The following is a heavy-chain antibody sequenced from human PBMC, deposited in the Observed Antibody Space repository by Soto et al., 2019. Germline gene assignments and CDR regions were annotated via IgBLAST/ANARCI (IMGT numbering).Heavy chain of an antibody. CDR1: GGSISSYY. V-gene: IGHV4-59*01. CDR3: ARVDYGDYVFDY. Sequence: SETLSLTCTVSGGSISSYYWSWIRQPPGKGLEWIGYIYYSGSTNYNPSLKSRVTISVDTSKNQFSLKLSSVTAADTAVYYCARVDYGDYVFDYWGQGTLVTVSS. CDR2: IYYSGST. J-gene: IGHJ4*02. D-gene: IGHD4-17*01.